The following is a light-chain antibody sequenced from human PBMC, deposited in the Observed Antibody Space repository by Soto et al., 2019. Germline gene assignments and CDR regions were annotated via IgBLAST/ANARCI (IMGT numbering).Light chain of an antibody. V-gene: IGKV3-11*01. J-gene: IGKJ1*01. Sequence: EIVLTQSPATLSLSPGERATLSCRSSQSVSSYLAWYQQKPGQAPRLLIYDASNRATGIPARFSGSGSGTDFTLTISSLEPEDFAVYYCQQRSNWTPWTFGQVTKVDIK. CDR2: DAS. CDR1: QSVSSY. CDR3: QQRSNWTPWT.